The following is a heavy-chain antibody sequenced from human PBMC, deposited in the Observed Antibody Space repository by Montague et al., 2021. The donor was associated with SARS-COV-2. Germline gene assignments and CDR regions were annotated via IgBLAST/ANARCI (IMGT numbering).Heavy chain of an antibody. CDR3: ARGSYGPGAFDI. J-gene: IGHJ3*02. Sequence: SETLSLTCTVSGGSISSYYWSWIRQPPGKGLEWIGYIYYSGSTNXXPSLKSRVTISLDTSKNQFSLKLNSVTAADTAVYYCARGSYGPGAFDIWGQGTMVTVSS. V-gene: IGHV4-59*01. D-gene: IGHD5-18*01. CDR2: IYYSGST. CDR1: GGSISSYY.